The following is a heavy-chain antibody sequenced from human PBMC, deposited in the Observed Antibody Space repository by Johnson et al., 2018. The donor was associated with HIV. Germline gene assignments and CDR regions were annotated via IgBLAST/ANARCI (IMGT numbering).Heavy chain of an antibody. Sequence: QVQLVESGGGVVQPGRSLRLSCAASGFTFSSYGMHWVRQAPGKGLEWVVVISYDGNNTYYADSVKGRFTISRDNSKNTLYLQMSSLKIEDTAVYHCTTDQAGDYVWGDYRYAFDIWGQGTMVTVSS. CDR2: ISYDGNNT. V-gene: IGHV3-30*03. J-gene: IGHJ3*02. CDR1: GFTFSSYG. CDR3: TTDQAGDYVWGDYRYAFDI. D-gene: IGHD3-16*02.